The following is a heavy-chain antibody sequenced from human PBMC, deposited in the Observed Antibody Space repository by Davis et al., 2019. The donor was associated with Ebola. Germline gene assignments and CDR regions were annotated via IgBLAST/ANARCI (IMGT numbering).Heavy chain of an antibody. Sequence: GGSLRLSCAASGFTFSDYYMSWVRQAPGKGLEWVANIKQDGSEKYYVDSVKGRFTISRDNAKNSLYLQMNSLKAEDTAVYYCARGGCSSTSCYIYYYYGMDVWGQGTTVTVSS. CDR3: ARGGCSSTSCYIYYYYGMDV. CDR2: IKQDGSEK. J-gene: IGHJ6*02. CDR1: GFTFSDYY. D-gene: IGHD2-2*02. V-gene: IGHV3-7*03.